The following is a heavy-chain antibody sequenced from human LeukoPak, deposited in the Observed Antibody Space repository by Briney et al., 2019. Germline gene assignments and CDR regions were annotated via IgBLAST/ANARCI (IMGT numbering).Heavy chain of an antibody. D-gene: IGHD3-3*01. J-gene: IGHJ4*02. CDR1: GGSISSYY. Sequence: SETLSLTCSVSGGSISSYYWSWIRQPPGKGLEWIGYIYYSGRTSYNPSLKSRVTISVDTSKNQFSLRLSSVTAADTAVYYCARLSLKVLEWSPTKGKETHYFDYWGQGTLVTVSS. CDR3: ARLSLKVLEWSPTKGKETHYFDY. CDR2: IYYSGRT. V-gene: IGHV4-59*12.